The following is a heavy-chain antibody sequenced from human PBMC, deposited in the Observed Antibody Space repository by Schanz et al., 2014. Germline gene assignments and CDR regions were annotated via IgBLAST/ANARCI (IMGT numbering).Heavy chain of an antibody. V-gene: IGHV1-2*02. J-gene: IGHJ3*01. CDR3: ARTASHDVWRGYIPHYAFDL. D-gene: IGHD3-3*01. CDR1: GNTLSAYY. Sequence: QVQLVQSGAAVRKPGASVKVSCKASGNTLSAYYIHWIRQAPGQGLEWMGWIDPNSGGTNYAQKFQGRVTMTSAPSITTVYMEVNSLTSDDTAVFYCARTASHDVWRGYIPHYAFDLWGQGTVVIVSS. CDR2: IDPNSGGT.